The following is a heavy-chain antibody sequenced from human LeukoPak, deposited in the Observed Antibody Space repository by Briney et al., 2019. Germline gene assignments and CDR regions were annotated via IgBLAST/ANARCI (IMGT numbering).Heavy chain of an antibody. Sequence: SVKVSCKASGGTFSSYAISWVRQAPGQGLEWMGGIIPIFGTANYAQKFQGRVTITADKSTSTAYMELSSLRSEDTTVYYCARDLASSSWPGAFDIWGQGTMVTVSS. V-gene: IGHV1-69*06. CDR2: IIPIFGTA. CDR1: GGTFSSYA. D-gene: IGHD6-13*01. CDR3: ARDLASSSWPGAFDI. J-gene: IGHJ3*02.